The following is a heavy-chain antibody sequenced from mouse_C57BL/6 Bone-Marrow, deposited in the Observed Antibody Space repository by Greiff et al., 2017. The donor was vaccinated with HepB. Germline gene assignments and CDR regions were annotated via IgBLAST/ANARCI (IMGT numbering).Heavy chain of an antibody. D-gene: IGHD1-1*01. V-gene: IGHV1-26*01. J-gene: IGHJ2*01. CDR2: INPNNGGT. CDR1: GYTFTDYY. CDR3: ARYGAVVDY. Sequence: EVQLQQSGPELVKPGASVKISCKASGYTFTDYYMNWVKQSHGKSLEWIGDINPNNGGTSYNQKFKGKATLTVDKSSSTAYMELRSLTSEDSAVYYCARYGAVVDYWGQGTTLTVSS.